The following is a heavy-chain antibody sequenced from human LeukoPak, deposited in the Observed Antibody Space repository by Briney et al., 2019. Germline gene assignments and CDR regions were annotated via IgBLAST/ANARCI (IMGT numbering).Heavy chain of an antibody. V-gene: IGHV1-8*01. CDR3: ARGRTNYFDY. CDR2: MNPNSGNT. J-gene: IGHJ4*02. Sequence: GASAKVSCKSSGYTFTVYDINWVRQASGQGPEWMGGMNPNSGNTVYAQKFQGRVTMTMYTSISTSYMELSSLRSDDTAVYYCARGRTNYFDYWGQGTLVTVSS. CDR1: GYTFTVYD.